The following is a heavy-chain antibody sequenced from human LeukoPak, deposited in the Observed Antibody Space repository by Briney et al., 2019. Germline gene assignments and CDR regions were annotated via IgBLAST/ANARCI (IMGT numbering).Heavy chain of an antibody. CDR1: GCSISSYY. CDR2: IYYSGST. CDR3: ARDLAAAGTIAGFDP. Sequence: PSETLSLTCTVSGCSISSYYWSWIRQPPGKGLEWIGYIYYSGSTNYNPSLKSRVTISVDTSKNQFSLKLSSVTAADTAVYYCARDLAAAGTIAGFDPWGQGTLVTVSS. J-gene: IGHJ5*02. V-gene: IGHV4-59*01. D-gene: IGHD6-13*01.